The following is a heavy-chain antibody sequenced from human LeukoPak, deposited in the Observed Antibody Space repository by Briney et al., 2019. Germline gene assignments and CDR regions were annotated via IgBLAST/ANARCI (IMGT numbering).Heavy chain of an antibody. CDR3: ARRYYDSSGYYIRSRYYYYYYMDV. J-gene: IGHJ6*03. V-gene: IGHV1-46*01. CDR1: GYTFTRNY. D-gene: IGHD3-22*01. Sequence: ASVKVSCKASGYTFTRNYMHWVRQAPGQGLEWMGIINPSGGSTSYAQKFQGRVTMTTDTSTSTAYMELRSLRSDDTAVYYCARRYYDSSGYYIRSRYYYYYYMDVWGKGTTVTISS. CDR2: INPSGGST.